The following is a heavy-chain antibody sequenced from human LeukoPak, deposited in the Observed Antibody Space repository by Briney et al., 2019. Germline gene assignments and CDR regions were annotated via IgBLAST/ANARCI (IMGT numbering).Heavy chain of an antibody. CDR2: IYSGGST. CDR3: ASTPPRYLGYFDY. CDR1: GFTVSYTY. Sequence: GGSLRLSCAASGFTVSYTYMSWVRQAPGMGRGWVSVIYSGGSTYYADSVKGRFTISRDNSKNTLYFQMNSLRAEDTAVYYCASTPPRYLGYFDYWGQGTLVTVSS. V-gene: IGHV3-53*01. D-gene: IGHD3-9*01. J-gene: IGHJ4*02.